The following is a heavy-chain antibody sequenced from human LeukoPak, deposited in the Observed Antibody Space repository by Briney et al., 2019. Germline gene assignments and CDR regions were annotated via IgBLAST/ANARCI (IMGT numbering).Heavy chain of an antibody. D-gene: IGHD1-1*01. CDR3: ACARTGGAYFDY. J-gene: IGHJ4*02. Sequence: GGSLRLSCAASGFIFSRNNMNWVRQAPGKGLEWVSYISSSGTTIYYADSVKGRFTISRDNAKNSLYLQTNSLRDEDTAVYYCACARTGGAYFDYWGQGTLVTVSS. CDR2: ISSSGTTI. V-gene: IGHV3-48*02. CDR1: GFIFSRNN.